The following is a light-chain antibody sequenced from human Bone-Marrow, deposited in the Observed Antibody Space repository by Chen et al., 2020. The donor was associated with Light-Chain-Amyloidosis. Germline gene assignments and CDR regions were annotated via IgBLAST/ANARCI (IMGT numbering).Light chain of an antibody. CDR2: DDR. CDR3: QVWDRSSDRPV. CDR1: NIGSTS. J-gene: IGLJ3*02. V-gene: IGLV3-21*02. Sequence: SYVLTPPSSVSVAPGQPATIACGGNNIGSTSVHWYQQTPGQAPLLVVYDDRYRPSGIPERLSGSNSGNTATLTISRVEAGDEADYYCQVWDRSSDRPVFGGGTKLTVL.